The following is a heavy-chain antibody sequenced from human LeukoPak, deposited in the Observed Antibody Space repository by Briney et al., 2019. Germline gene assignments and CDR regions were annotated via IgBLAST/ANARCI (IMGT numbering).Heavy chain of an antibody. Sequence: SETLSLTCTVSGRSISSYYWSWIRQPPGKGLEWIGYIYYSGSTNYNPSLKSRVTISVDTSKNQFSLKLSSVTAADTAVYYCARKGSYTNWFDPWGQGTLVTVSS. CDR3: ARKGSYTNWFDP. V-gene: IGHV4-59*01. J-gene: IGHJ5*02. D-gene: IGHD3-10*01. CDR2: IYYSGST. CDR1: GRSISSYY.